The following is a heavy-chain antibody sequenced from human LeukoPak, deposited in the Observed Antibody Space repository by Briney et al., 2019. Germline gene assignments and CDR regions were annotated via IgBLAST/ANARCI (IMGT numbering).Heavy chain of an antibody. D-gene: IGHD2-8*01. CDR1: VGTFSSYA. Sequence: GAAVKVSCKASVGTFSSYAISWVRQAPGQGLERMGAIIPSFGTANYSRKFQGRVTITTDESTSTAYMELSSLRSADTAVYYCALDYCTDGVCDDAFDVWGQGTMVTVSS. J-gene: IGHJ3*01. CDR3: ALDYCTDGVCDDAFDV. CDR2: IIPSFGTA. V-gene: IGHV1-69*05.